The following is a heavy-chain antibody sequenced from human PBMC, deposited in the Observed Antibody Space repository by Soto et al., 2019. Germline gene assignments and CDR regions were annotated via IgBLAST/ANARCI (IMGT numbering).Heavy chain of an antibody. V-gene: IGHV3-30*03. J-gene: IGHJ3*02. CDR1: GFTFSSYG. CDR3: ARWGIAVAAGAFDI. D-gene: IGHD6-19*01. Sequence: GGSLRLSCAASGFTFSSYGMHWVRQAPGKGLEWVAVISYDGSNKYYADSVKGRFTISRDNSKNTLYLQMNSLRAEDTAVYYCARWGIAVAAGAFDIWGQGTMVTVSS. CDR2: ISYDGSNK.